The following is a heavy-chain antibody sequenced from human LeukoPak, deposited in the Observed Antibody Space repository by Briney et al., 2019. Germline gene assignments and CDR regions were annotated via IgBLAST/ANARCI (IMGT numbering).Heavy chain of an antibody. D-gene: IGHD5-24*01. CDR2: LIPIFGTA. Sequence: ASVKVSFTASGRTFSSYAITGLTQAPGQGLDGVGGLIPIFGTANYAQQFQGRVTITTDESTSTAYMELSSLRSEDTAVYYCARGSPVEMATADAFDIWGQGTMVTVSS. CDR1: GRTFSSYA. V-gene: IGHV1-69*05. J-gene: IGHJ3*02. CDR3: ARGSPVEMATADAFDI.